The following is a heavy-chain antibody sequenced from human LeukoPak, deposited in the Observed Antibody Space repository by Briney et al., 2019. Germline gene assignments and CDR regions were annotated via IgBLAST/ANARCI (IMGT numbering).Heavy chain of an antibody. J-gene: IGHJ5*02. V-gene: IGHV3-23*01. D-gene: IGHD2-2*02. Sequence: GGSLRLSCAASGFTFSSYAMSWVRQAPGKGLEWVSAIGGSGGSTYYADSVKGRSTISRDNSKNTLYLQMNSLRAEDTAVYYCAKEGYCSSTSCYKVGYNWFDPWGQGTLVTVSS. CDR1: GFTFSSYA. CDR3: AKEGYCSSTSCYKVGYNWFDP. CDR2: IGGSGGST.